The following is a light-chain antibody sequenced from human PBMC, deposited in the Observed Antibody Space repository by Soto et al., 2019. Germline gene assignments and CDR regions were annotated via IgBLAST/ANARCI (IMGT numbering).Light chain of an antibody. Sequence: QSALTQPRSVSGSPGQSVTISCAGTSSDVGGFNYVSWYQHHPGKAPQLMIYDVNKRPSGVPDRFSGSKSGNTASLTISGLQAEDEADYHCCSYAGRLTVVFGGGTKLTVL. J-gene: IGLJ2*01. V-gene: IGLV2-11*01. CDR2: DVN. CDR1: SSDVGGFNY. CDR3: CSYAGRLTVV.